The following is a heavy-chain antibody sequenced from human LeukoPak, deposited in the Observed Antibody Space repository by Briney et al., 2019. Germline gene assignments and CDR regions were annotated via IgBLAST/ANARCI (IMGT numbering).Heavy chain of an antibody. J-gene: IGHJ4*02. Sequence: GRSLRLSCAASGFTFNNFGMHWVRQAPGKGLEWVALISYDGRYEYYADSVKGRFTISRDNSKNTLYLQMNSLRAEDTAVYYCTTDQVVVVTAIPFDYWGQGTLVTVSS. CDR1: GFTFNNFG. CDR3: TTDQVVVVTAIPFDY. CDR2: ISYDGRYE. D-gene: IGHD2-21*02. V-gene: IGHV3-30*03.